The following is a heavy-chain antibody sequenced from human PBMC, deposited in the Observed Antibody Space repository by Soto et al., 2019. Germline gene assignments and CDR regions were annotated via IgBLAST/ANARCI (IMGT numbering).Heavy chain of an antibody. D-gene: IGHD5-18*01. V-gene: IGHV1-69*01. CDR3: ARVYSFGYFPDSSYAMDV. CDR1: GGTFSSYP. Sequence: QVQLVQSGAEVKKPGSSVKVSCKASGGTFSSYPISWVRQAPGQGLEWMGGIIPIFGTVNYEQKFQGRVTITAVESTNTAYMELSSLRSDDTAVYYCARVYSFGYFPDSSYAMDVWGQGTTVTVSS. J-gene: IGHJ6*02. CDR2: IIPIFGTV.